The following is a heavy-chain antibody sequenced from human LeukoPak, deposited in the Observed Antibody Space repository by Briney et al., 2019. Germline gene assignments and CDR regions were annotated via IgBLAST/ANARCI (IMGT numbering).Heavy chain of an antibody. CDR2: ISGSGGST. V-gene: IGHV3-23*01. CDR3: TKDSRPSSWYYYGMDV. CDR1: GFTFSSYA. D-gene: IGHD6-13*01. J-gene: IGHJ6*02. Sequence: GGSLRLSCAASGFTFSSYAMSWVRQAPGKGLEWVSAISGSGGSTYYADSVKGRFTISRDNSKNTLYLQMNSLRAEDTAVYYCTKDSRPSSWYYYGMDVWGQGTTATVSS.